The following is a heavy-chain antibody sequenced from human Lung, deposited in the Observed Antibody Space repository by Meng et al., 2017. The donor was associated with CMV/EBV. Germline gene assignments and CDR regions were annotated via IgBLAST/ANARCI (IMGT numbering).Heavy chain of an antibody. V-gene: IGHV1-18*01. J-gene: IGHJ4*02. CDR3: ASGTPGRSYCDY. CDR2: FVNYVDT. Sequence: QFYLRHAGPEVKKPGASVRVSCQASGYTFGSYGICWVRQAPGQGLEWMGWFVNYVDTYPAPKFQGRVTMTTDTHTNTAFMELRSLTSDDTAVYYCASGTPGRSYCDYWGQGTLVTVSS. CDR1: GYTFGSYG. D-gene: IGHD2-15*01.